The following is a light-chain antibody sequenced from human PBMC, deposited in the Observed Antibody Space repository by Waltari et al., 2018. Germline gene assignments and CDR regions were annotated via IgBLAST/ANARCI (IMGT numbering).Light chain of an antibody. J-gene: IGKJ1*01. CDR3: QMYVRLPVT. CDR1: QSVGRS. Sequence: RATLSCRASQSVGRSVAWYQLKPGQAPRLLIYDTSNRATGIPERFSGSGSGTDFSLTISRLEPEDFAVYYCQMYVRLPVTFGQGTKVEIK. V-gene: IGKV3-20*01. CDR2: DTS.